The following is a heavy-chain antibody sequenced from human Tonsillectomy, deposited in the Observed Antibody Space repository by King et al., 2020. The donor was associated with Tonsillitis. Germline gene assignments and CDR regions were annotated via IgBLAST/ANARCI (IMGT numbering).Heavy chain of an antibody. D-gene: IGHD6-19*01. Sequence: QLVQSGAEVKKPGESLKISCKGSGYSFSTYWIGWVRQMPGKGLEWMGIIYPGDSDTRYSPSFQGQVTISADKSISTAYLQWSSLKASDTAIYFCARHSPYSSGWSLDYWGQGTLVSVSS. CDR2: IYPGDSDT. V-gene: IGHV5-51*01. CDR1: GYSFSTYW. CDR3: ARHSPYSSGWSLDY. J-gene: IGHJ4*02.